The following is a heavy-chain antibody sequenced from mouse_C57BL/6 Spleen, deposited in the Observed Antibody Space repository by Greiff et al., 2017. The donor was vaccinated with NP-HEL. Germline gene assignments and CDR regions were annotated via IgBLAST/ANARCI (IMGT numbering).Heavy chain of an antibody. J-gene: IGHJ4*01. CDR3: ARRIYGPHYYAMDY. Sequence: EVQLQQSGPELVKPGASVKISCKASGYSFTGYYMNWVKQSPEKSLEWIGEINPSTGGTTYNQKFKAKATLTVDKSSSTAYMQLKSLTSEDSAVYYCARRIYGPHYYAMDYWGQGTSVTVSS. CDR1: GYSFTGYY. D-gene: IGHD1-1*02. V-gene: IGHV1-42*01. CDR2: INPSTGGT.